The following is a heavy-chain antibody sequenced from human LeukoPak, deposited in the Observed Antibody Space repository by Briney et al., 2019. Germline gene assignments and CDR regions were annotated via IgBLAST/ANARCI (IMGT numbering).Heavy chain of an antibody. CDR1: GYTFTGYY. CDR3: GREYCSGGNCYCPDY. J-gene: IGHJ4*02. CDR2: ISAYNDNT. V-gene: IGHV1-18*04. Sequence: GASVKVSCKASGYTFTGYYMHWVRQAPGQGLEWMGWISAYNDNTNYAQKLQGRVTMTTDTSTSTAYMALRSLRSEDTAVYYCGREYCSGGNCYCPDYWGQGTLVTVSS. D-gene: IGHD2-15*01.